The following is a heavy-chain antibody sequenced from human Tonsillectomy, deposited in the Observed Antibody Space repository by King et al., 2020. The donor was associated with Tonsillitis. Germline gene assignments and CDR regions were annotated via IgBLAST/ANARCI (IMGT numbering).Heavy chain of an antibody. Sequence: LVQSGAEVKKPGASVKVSCKASGYTFTSYGLSWVRQAPGQGLEWMGWISAYNGNTNYVQKLQGRVTMTADTSTSTAYMELRSLRSDDTAVYYCARDRAPGVVMTTPDFDFWGQGTLVTVSS. CDR1: GYTFTSYG. D-gene: IGHD3-22*01. J-gene: IGHJ4*02. CDR3: ARDRAPGVVMTTPDFDF. CDR2: ISAYNGNT. V-gene: IGHV1-18*04.